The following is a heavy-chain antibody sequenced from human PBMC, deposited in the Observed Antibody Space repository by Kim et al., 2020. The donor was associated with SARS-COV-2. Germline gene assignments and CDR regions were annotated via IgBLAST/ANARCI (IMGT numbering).Heavy chain of an antibody. Sequence: SETLSLTCTVSGGSISSSSYYWGWIRQPPGKGLEWIGSIYYSGSTYYNPSLKSRVTISVDTSKNQFSLKLSSVTAADTAVYYCARMDTAMGLNWFDPWGQGTLVTVSS. CDR3: ARMDTAMGLNWFDP. CDR2: IYYSGST. J-gene: IGHJ5*02. CDR1: GGSISSSSYY. V-gene: IGHV4-39*01. D-gene: IGHD5-18*01.